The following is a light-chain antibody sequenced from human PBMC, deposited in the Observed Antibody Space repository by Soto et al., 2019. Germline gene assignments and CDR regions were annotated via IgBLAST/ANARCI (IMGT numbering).Light chain of an antibody. CDR1: QGISSY. CDR2: AAS. Sequence: DIQLTQSPSFLSASVGDRVTITCRASQGISSYLAWYQQKPGKAPNFLIYAASTLRGGVPSRFSGSGSGTEFTLTISSLQPEDFATYYCQGLNDYPITFGQGTRLEIK. CDR3: QGLNDYPIT. V-gene: IGKV1-9*01. J-gene: IGKJ5*01.